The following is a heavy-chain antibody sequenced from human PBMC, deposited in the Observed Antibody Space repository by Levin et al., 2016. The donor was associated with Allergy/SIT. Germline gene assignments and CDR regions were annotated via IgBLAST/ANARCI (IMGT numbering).Heavy chain of an antibody. CDR1: GGSISSYY. CDR3: ARSSSSWRNLNWFDP. J-gene: IGHJ5*02. V-gene: IGHV4-59*01. Sequence: SETLSLTCTVSGGSISSYYWSWIRQPPGKGLEWIGYIYYSGSTNYNPSLKSRVTISVDTSKNQFSLKLSSVTAADTAVYYCARSSSSWRNLNWFDPWGQGTLVTVSS. D-gene: IGHD6-13*01. CDR2: IYYSGST.